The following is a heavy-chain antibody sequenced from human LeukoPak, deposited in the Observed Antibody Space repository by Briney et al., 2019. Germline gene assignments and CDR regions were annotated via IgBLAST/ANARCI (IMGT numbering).Heavy chain of an antibody. J-gene: IGHJ4*02. CDR2: ISYDGSNK. Sequence: GGSLRVSCAASGFTFSSYAMHWVRQAPGKGLEWVAVISYDGSNKYYADSVKSRFTISRDNSKNTLYLQMNSLRAEDTAVYYCARDGIYCSGGSCFFDYWGQGTLVTVSS. CDR1: GFTFSSYA. D-gene: IGHD2-15*01. CDR3: ARDGIYCSGGSCFFDY. V-gene: IGHV3-30*04.